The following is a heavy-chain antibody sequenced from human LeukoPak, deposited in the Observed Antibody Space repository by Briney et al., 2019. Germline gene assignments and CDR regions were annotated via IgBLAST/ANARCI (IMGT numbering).Heavy chain of an antibody. J-gene: IGHJ4*02. Sequence: ASVKVSCKASGYTFTDFGFIWVRQAPGQGLEWMGWVSTYNGDTDYAKKFQDRVTMTTESSTQTTFMELRNLRSDDTAVYYCARAHYYDSSGYPRDYWGQGTLVTVSS. CDR3: ARAHYYDSSGYPRDY. CDR2: VSTYNGDT. V-gene: IGHV1-18*01. CDR1: GYTFTDFG. D-gene: IGHD3-22*01.